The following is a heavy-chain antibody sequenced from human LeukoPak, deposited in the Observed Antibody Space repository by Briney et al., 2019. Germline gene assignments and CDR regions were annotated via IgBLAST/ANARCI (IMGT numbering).Heavy chain of an antibody. J-gene: IGHJ4*02. CDR2: IYSGGST. Sequence: GGSLRLSCAASGFTVSSNYMSWVRQAPGKGLERVSVIYSGGSTYYADSVKGRFTISRDNSKNTLYLQMNSLRAEDTAVYYCARGFRDTAPDYWGQGTLVTVSS. V-gene: IGHV3-53*05. D-gene: IGHD5-18*01. CDR1: GFTVSSNY. CDR3: ARGFRDTAPDY.